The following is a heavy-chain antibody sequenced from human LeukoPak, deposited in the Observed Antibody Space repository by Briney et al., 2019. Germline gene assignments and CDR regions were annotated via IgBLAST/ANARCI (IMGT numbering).Heavy chain of an antibody. D-gene: IGHD3-22*01. CDR1: GFTFISYW. V-gene: IGHV3-74*01. CDR3: ARDDYESSGLEG. CDR2: INSDGSST. Sequence: GGSLRLSCTASGFTFISYWMNWVRQAPGMGLVWVSRINSDGSSTSYADSVKGRFTISRDNAKNTLYLQMNSLRAEDTAVYYCARDDYESSGLEGWGKGTLVTVSS. J-gene: IGHJ4*02.